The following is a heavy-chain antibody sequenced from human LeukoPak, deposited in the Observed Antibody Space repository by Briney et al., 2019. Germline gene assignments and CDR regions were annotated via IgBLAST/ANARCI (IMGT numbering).Heavy chain of an antibody. CDR1: GFTFSSYW. J-gene: IGHJ5*02. Sequence: GGSLRLSCAASGFTFSSYWMSWVRQAPGKGLEWVSSISSSSSYIYYADSVKGRFTISRDNAKNSLYLQMNSLRAEDTAVYYCARTYSSSSAWFDPWGQGTLVTVSS. D-gene: IGHD6-6*01. V-gene: IGHV3-21*01. CDR2: ISSSSSYI. CDR3: ARTYSSSSAWFDP.